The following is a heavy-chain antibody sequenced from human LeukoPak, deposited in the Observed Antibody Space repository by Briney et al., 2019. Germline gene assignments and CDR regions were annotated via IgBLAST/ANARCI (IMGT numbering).Heavy chain of an antibody. CDR3: ARETMIRGMPTFDY. J-gene: IGHJ4*02. Sequence: PGASVKVSCKASGYTFTGYYMHWVRQAPGQGLEWMGWINPNSGDTNYAQKFQGRVTMTRDTSISTAYMELSRLRSGDTAVYYCARETMIRGMPTFDYWGQGTLVTVSS. CDR1: GYTFTGYY. V-gene: IGHV1-2*02. D-gene: IGHD3-10*01. CDR2: INPNSGDT.